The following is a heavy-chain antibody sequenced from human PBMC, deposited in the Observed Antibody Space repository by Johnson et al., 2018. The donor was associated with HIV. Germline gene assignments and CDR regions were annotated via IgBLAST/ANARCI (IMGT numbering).Heavy chain of an antibody. V-gene: IGHV3-13*01. J-gene: IGHJ3*01. D-gene: IGHD5-18*01. CDR2: IGTAGDT. CDR3: AKGEAREGWIQLLSYALDF. Sequence: VQLVESGGGLVRPGGSLRPSCGVSGFTLRTYDMAWVRQPTGKGLEWVSLIGTAGDTYYPDSVKGRFTISRDNSRNTLYLQMSNLRSEETAVYYCAKGEAREGWIQLLSYALDFWGRGAMVTVSS. CDR1: GFTLRTYD.